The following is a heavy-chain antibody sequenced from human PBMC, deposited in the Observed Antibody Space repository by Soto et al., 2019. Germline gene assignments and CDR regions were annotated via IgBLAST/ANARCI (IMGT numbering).Heavy chain of an antibody. CDR3: ARDSRRYYGSGSYYGRDY. CDR2: IYYSGST. CDR1: GGSISSSSYY. Sequence: SETLSLTCTVSGGSISSSSYYWGWIRQPPGKGLEWIGSIYYSGSTSYNPSLKSRVTISVDTSKNQFSLKLSSMTAADTAVYYCARDSRRYYGSGSYYGRDYWGQGTLVTVSS. V-gene: IGHV4-39*07. D-gene: IGHD3-10*01. J-gene: IGHJ4*02.